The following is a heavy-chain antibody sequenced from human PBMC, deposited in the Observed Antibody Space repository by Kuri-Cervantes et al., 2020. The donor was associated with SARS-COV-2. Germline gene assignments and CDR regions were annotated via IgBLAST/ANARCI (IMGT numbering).Heavy chain of an antibody. J-gene: IGHJ3*02. D-gene: IGHD3-3*01. CDR2: INSDGSST. CDR1: GFTFSSYW. V-gene: IGHV3-74*01. CDR3: ARLVPDNYDFWRNPQSAFDI. Sequence: GESLKISCAASGFTFSSYWMHWVRQAPGKGLVWVSRINSDGSSTSYADSVKGRFTISRDNAKNTLYLQMNSLRAEDTAVYYCARLVPDNYDFWRNPQSAFDIWGQGTMVTVSS.